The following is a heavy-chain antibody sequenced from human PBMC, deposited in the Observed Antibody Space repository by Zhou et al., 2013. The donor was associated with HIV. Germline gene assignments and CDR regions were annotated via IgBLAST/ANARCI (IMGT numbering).Heavy chain of an antibody. CDR2: IIPIFGTA. J-gene: IGHJ5*02. CDR3: ARGRAEGQLVRENWFDP. D-gene: IGHD6-13*01. Sequence: QVQLVQSGAEVKKPGSSVKVSCKASGGTFSSYAISWVRQAPGQGLEWMGGIIPIFGTANYAQKFQGRVTITTDESTSTAYMELSSLRSEDTAVYYCARGRAEGQLVRENWFDPWGQGNPGHRLL. CDR1: GGTFSSYA. V-gene: IGHV1-69*05.